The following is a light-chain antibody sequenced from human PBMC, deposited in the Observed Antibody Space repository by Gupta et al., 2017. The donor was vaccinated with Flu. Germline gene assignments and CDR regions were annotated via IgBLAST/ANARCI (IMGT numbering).Light chain of an antibody. CDR1: SGSIASSY. Sequence: GSPGETVIISCTRSSGSIASSYVQWYQQRPGSYPTTVISEDNQRPSGVPDRFSGSIDTSSNSASLIISGLKTEDEADYYCQSYESSIYVVFGGGTRLTVL. CDR2: EDN. V-gene: IGLV6-57*01. CDR3: QSYESSIYVV. J-gene: IGLJ2*01.